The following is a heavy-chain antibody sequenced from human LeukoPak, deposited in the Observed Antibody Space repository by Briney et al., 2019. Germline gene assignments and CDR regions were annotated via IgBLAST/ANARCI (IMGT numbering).Heavy chain of an antibody. CDR1: GYTFTGYY. CDR2: IIPILGIA. D-gene: IGHD6-19*01. J-gene: IGHJ5*02. V-gene: IGHV1-69*02. Sequence: SVKVSCKASGYTFTGYYMHWVRQAPGQGLEWMGRIIPILGIANYAQKFQGRVTITADKSTSTAYMELSSLRSEDTAVYYCAGSSSEGWFDPWGQGTLVTVSS. CDR3: AGSSSEGWFDP.